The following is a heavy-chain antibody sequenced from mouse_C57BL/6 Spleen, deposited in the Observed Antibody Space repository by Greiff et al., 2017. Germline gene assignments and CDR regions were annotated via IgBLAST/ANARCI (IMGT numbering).Heavy chain of an antibody. CDR3: ARSTTVVHAMDY. V-gene: IGHV1-69*01. CDR1: GYTFTSYW. CDR2: IDPSDSYT. D-gene: IGHD1-1*01. J-gene: IGHJ4*01. Sequence: VQLQQPGAELVMPGASVKLSCKASGYTFTSYWMHWVKQRPGQGLEWIGEIDPSDSYTNYNQKFKGKSTLTVDKSSSTAYMQLSSLTSEDSAVYYCARSTTVVHAMDYWGQGTSVTVSS.